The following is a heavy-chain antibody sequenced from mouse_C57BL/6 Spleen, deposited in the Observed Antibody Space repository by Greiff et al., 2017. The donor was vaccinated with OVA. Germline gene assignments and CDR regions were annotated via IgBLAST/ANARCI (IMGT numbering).Heavy chain of an antibody. D-gene: IGHD1-1*01. CDR2: ISDGGSYT. J-gene: IGHJ4*01. CDR1: GFTFSSYA. CDR3: ARDDTTVHYYAMDY. Sequence: EVMLVESGGGLVKPGGSLKLSCAASGFTFSSYAMSWVRQTPEKRLEWVATISDGGSYTYYPDNVKGRFTISRDNAKNNLYLQMSHLKSEDTAMYYCARDDTTVHYYAMDYWGQGTSVTVSS. V-gene: IGHV5-4*01.